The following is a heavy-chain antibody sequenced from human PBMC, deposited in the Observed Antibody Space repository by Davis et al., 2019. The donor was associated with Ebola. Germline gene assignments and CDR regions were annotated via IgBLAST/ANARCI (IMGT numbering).Heavy chain of an antibody. Sequence: SETLSLTCTVSGGSISSYYWSWIRQPPGKGLEWIGYIYYSGSTYYNPSLKSRVTISVDTSKNQFSLKLSSVTAADTAVYYCARYATYYYDSSGSKNAFDIWGQGTMVTVSS. CDR1: GGSISSYY. CDR2: IYYSGST. D-gene: IGHD3-22*01. J-gene: IGHJ3*02. CDR3: ARYATYYYDSSGSKNAFDI. V-gene: IGHV4-59*08.